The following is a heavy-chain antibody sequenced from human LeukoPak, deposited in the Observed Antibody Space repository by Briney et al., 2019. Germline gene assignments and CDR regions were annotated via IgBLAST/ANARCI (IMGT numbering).Heavy chain of an antibody. CDR2: FDPEDGEA. Sequence: ASVKVSCKVSGNTLIELSMHWVRQAPGKGLECMGGFDPEDGEAIYAQKFQGRVTMTEDTSTDTAYMQLSSLRSDDTAVYYCARDRFLGDFWSSLYYFDYWGQGTLVTVSS. V-gene: IGHV1-24*01. CDR1: GNTLIELS. D-gene: IGHD3-3*01. CDR3: ARDRFLGDFWSSLYYFDY. J-gene: IGHJ4*02.